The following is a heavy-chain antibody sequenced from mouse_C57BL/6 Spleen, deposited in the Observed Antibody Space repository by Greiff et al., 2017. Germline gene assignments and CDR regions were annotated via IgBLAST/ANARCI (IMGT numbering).Heavy chain of an antibody. V-gene: IGHV3-6*01. J-gene: IGHJ3*01. Sequence: EVKLMESGPGLVKPSQSLSLTCSVTGYSITSGYYWNWIRQFPGNKLEWMGYISYDGSNNYNPSLKNRISITRDTSKNQFFLKLNSVTTEDTATYYCARAPGYYGTPFAYWGQGTLVTVSA. CDR3: ARAPGYYGTPFAY. D-gene: IGHD1-1*02. CDR1: GYSITSGYY. CDR2: ISYDGSN.